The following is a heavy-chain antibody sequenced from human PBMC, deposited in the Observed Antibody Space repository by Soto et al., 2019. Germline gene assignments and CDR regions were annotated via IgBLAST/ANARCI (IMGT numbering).Heavy chain of an antibody. Sequence: GSLRLSCAASGFSFSSNAMHWVRQAPGKGLEWVSAISGSGGSTYYADSVKGRFTISRDNSKNTLYLQMNSLRAEDTAVYNCANPYSGSWYSPFDFWGQATMVTVSS. CDR1: GFSFSSNA. J-gene: IGHJ3*01. D-gene: IGHD6-13*01. CDR3: ANPYSGSWYSPFDF. V-gene: IGHV3-23*01. CDR2: ISGSGGST.